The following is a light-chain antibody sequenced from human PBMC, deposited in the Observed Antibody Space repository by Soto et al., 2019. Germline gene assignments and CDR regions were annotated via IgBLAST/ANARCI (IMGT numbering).Light chain of an antibody. CDR2: EVS. V-gene: IGLV2-14*01. Sequence: QSALIQPASVSGSPGQSITISCTGTSRDVGGSNYVSWYQHHPHRAPKLLIYEVSYRPSGVSSRVSGSKSGNTASLTISGLQAEDDADYYCSSYTSSNTLEVFGVGTKLTVL. J-gene: IGLJ1*01. CDR3: SSYTSSNTLEV. CDR1: SRDVGGSNY.